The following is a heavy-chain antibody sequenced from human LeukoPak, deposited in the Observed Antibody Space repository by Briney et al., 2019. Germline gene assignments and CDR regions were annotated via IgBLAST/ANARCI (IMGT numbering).Heavy chain of an antibody. D-gene: IGHD1-26*01. V-gene: IGHV4-30-2*01. CDR1: GGSISSGGYS. Sequence: SETLSLTCAVSGGSISSGGYSWSWIRQPPGKGLGWIGYIYHSGSTYYNPSLKSRVTISVDRSKNQFSLKLSSVTAADTAVYYCARAPYSGSYYYFDYWGQGTLVTVSS. CDR3: ARAPYSGSYYYFDY. J-gene: IGHJ4*02. CDR2: IYHSGST.